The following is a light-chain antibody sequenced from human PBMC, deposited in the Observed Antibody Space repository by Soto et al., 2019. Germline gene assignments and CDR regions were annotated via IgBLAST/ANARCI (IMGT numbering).Light chain of an antibody. CDR3: LQHNNYPWT. CDR1: QGIGND. Sequence: ALPMTPFPSSLSASVGDRVTIPCRASQGIGNDLGWYQRKPGKAPKLLIYAASNLQSGIPSRFSGSGSGTDFILTIGGLQPEDFATYYCLQHNNYPWTFGQGTKVDIK. V-gene: IGKV1-6*02. CDR2: AAS. J-gene: IGKJ1*01.